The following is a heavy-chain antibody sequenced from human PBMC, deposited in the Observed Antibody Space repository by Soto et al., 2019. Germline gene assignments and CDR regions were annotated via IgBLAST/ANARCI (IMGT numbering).Heavy chain of an antibody. CDR1: GFTFKSYG. CDR2: ISYDGSKK. CDR3: ANGGGSDSRSSGGVDY. Sequence: QVQLVESGGGVVQPGRSLRLSCVASGFTFKSYGIHWVRQAPGKGLEWVAAISYDGSKKYYADSVKGRFTVSRDNSNNSLSLRLDRLRAEDTAVYYWANGGGSDSRSSGGVDYWGQGALGSVS. J-gene: IGHJ4*02. D-gene: IGHD6-6*01. V-gene: IGHV3-30*18.